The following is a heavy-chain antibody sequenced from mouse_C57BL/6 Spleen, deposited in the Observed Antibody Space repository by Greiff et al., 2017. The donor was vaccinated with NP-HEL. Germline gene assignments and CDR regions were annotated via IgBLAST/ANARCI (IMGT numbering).Heavy chain of an antibody. Sequence: QVHVKQPGAELVKPGASVKLSCKASGYTFTSYWMHWVKQRPGQGLEWIGMIHPNSGSTNYNEKFKSKATLTVDKSSSTAYMQLSSLTSEDSAVYYCARSPEYAMDYWGQGTSVTVSS. CDR3: ARSPEYAMDY. V-gene: IGHV1-64*01. CDR1: GYTFTSYW. CDR2: IHPNSGST. J-gene: IGHJ4*01.